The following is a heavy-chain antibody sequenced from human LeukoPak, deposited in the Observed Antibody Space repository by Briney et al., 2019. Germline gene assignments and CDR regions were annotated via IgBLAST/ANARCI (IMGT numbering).Heavy chain of an antibody. CDR1: GFIFSSYA. V-gene: IGHV3-9*01. D-gene: IGHD3-9*01. CDR3: AKDTGDTTGYYWGGLDS. Sequence: GGSLRLSCAASGFIFSSYAMGWVRQAPGKGLEWVPIINWNSGSIGYADSAKGRFTISRDNAKNSVYLQMNTLRPEDTGLYYCAKDTGDTTGYYWGGLDSWGQGTQVTVSS. J-gene: IGHJ4*02. CDR2: INWNSGSI.